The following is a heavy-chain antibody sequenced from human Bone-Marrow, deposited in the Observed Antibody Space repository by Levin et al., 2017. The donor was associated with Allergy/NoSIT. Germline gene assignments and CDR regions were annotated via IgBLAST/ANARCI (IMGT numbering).Heavy chain of an antibody. V-gene: IGHV3-74*01. Sequence: GGSLRLSCAASGFTFSTYWMHWVRQAPGKGLVWVSRINSDGSSTSYADSVKGRFTISRDNAKNTLYREMNSLRAEDTAVYYCAREIMVRGSPSDAFDIWGQGTMVTVSS. D-gene: IGHD3-10*01. J-gene: IGHJ3*02. CDR3: AREIMVRGSPSDAFDI. CDR1: GFTFSTYW. CDR2: INSDGSST.